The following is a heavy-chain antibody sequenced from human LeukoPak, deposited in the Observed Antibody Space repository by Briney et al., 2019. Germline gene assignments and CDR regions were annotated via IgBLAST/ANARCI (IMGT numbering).Heavy chain of an antibody. CDR2: IRSKANTYAT. D-gene: IGHD5-12*01. J-gene: IGHJ4*02. CDR3: TSSGYVWDYFDY. V-gene: IGHV3-73*01. Sequence: PGGSLRLSCATSGFTFSGSAMHWVRQASGKGLEWVGRIRSKANTYATAYAASVKGRFTISRHDSKNTAYLQMNSLKTEDTAVYYCTSSGYVWDYFDYWGQGTLVTVSS. CDR1: GFTFSGSA.